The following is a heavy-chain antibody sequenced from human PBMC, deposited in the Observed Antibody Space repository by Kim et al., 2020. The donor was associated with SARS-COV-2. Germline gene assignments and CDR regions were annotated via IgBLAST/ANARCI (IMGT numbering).Heavy chain of an antibody. CDR3: ARDALLFY. D-gene: IGHD2-15*01. CDR2: SGGST. V-gene: IGHV3-53*01. Sequence: SGGSTQSADSVRVRFTISRDKSKNTLYLQMNSQRVEDTTVYYCARDALLFYWGQGTLVTVSS. J-gene: IGHJ4*02.